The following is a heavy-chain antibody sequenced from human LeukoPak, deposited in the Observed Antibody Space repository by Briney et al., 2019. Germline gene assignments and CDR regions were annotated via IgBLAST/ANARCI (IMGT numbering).Heavy chain of an antibody. J-gene: IGHJ3*02. Sequence: ASVKVSCKTSNYTFISYGMSWVRQAPGQGLEWMGVINPSGAATSYAQKFQGRVTMTRDMSTSTVYMELSSLRSEDTAVYYCARDNWNYRGGAFDIWGQGTMVTVSS. CDR1: NYTFISYG. D-gene: IGHD1-7*01. V-gene: IGHV1-46*01. CDR3: ARDNWNYRGGAFDI. CDR2: INPSGAAT.